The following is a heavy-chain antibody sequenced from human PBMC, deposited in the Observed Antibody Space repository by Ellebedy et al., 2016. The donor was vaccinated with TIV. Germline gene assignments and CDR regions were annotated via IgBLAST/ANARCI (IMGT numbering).Heavy chain of an antibody. D-gene: IGHD5-12*01. CDR3: ARGGYGRPFDC. J-gene: IGHJ4*02. CDR1: GFTFSNYW. CDR2: IKQDGSEK. V-gene: IGHV3-7*03. Sequence: GGSLRLSCAASGFTFSNYWMKWVRQAPGKGLEWVANIKQDGSEKYYVDSVKGRFTISRDNAKNSLFLQMNSLRVEDTAVYFCARGGYGRPFDCWGQGTLVIVSS.